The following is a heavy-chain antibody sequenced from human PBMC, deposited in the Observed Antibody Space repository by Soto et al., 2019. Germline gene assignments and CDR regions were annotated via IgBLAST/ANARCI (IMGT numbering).Heavy chain of an antibody. CDR2: INPNSGGT. J-gene: IGHJ4*02. D-gene: IGHD5-12*01. V-gene: IGHV1-2*02. Sequence: ASVKVSCKASGYTFTGYYMHWVRLAPGQGLEWMGWINPNSGGTNYAQKFQGRVTMTRDTSISTAYMELSRLRSDDTAVYYCARGRRYSGTESYFDYWGQGTLVTV. CDR1: GYTFTGYY. CDR3: ARGRRYSGTESYFDY.